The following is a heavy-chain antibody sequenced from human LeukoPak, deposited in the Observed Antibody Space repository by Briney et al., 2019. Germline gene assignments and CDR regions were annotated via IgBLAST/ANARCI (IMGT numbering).Heavy chain of an antibody. CDR3: AKDLLRGGVLRFLEWLSASNAFDI. CDR2: ISGSGGST. V-gene: IGHV3-23*01. J-gene: IGHJ3*02. CDR1: GFTFSDYY. D-gene: IGHD3-3*01. Sequence: GGSLRLSCAASGFTFSDYYMSWVRQAPGKGLEWVSAISGSGGSTYYADSVKGRFTISRDNSKNTLYLQMNSLRAEDTAVYYCAKDLLRGGVLRFLEWLSASNAFDIWGQGTMVTVSS.